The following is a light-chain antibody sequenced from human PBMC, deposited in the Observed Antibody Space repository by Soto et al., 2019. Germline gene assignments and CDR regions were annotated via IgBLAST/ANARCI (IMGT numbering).Light chain of an antibody. Sequence: QSVLTQPASVSGSPGQSITISCTGTSSDIGGYKYVSWYQQHPGKAPKLMIYDVSNRPSGVSNRFSGSKSCNTATLTISGLQFEDEAEYYCSSYTGGSTYVFGTGTKVTVL. CDR2: DVS. V-gene: IGLV2-14*01. J-gene: IGLJ1*01. CDR1: SSDIGGYKY. CDR3: SSYTGGSTYV.